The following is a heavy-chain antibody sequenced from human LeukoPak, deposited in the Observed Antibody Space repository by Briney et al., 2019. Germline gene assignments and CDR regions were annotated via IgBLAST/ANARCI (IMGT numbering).Heavy chain of an antibody. CDR2: IIPIFGTV. Sequence: SVKVSCKASGGTYAFTWVRQGPGQGLEWMGGIIPIFGTVNYAQKFQGRVTITADESTSTVYMELSSLRSEDTAVYYCARVLGRNTYHYYYMDVWGKGTTVTVSS. CDR3: ARVLGRNTYHYYYMDV. V-gene: IGHV1-69*01. CDR1: GGTYA. D-gene: IGHD3-16*01. J-gene: IGHJ6*03.